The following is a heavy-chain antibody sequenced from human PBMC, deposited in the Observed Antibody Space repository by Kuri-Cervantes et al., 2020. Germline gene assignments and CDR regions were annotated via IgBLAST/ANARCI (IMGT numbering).Heavy chain of an antibody. J-gene: IGHJ6*02. CDR3: ARVRLGYYYGSRYYYGMDV. D-gene: IGHD3-10*01. CDR2: IYYSGST. CDR1: GGSISSSSYY. V-gene: IGHV4-39*07. Sequence: SETLSLTCTVSGGSISSSSYYWGWIRQPPGKGLEWIGSIYYSGSTYYNPSLKSRVTISVDTSKNQFSLKLSSVTAADTAVYYCARVRLGYYYGSRYYYGMDVWGQGTTVTVSS.